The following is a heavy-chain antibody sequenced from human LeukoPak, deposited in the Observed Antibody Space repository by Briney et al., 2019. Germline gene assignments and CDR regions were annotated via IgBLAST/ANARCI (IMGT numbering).Heavy chain of an antibody. J-gene: IGHJ4*02. D-gene: IGHD6-19*01. Sequence: GGSLRLSCTASGFTFGDYAMSWFRQAPGKGRGWVGFIRSKAYGGTTEYAESVKGRFTISRDDSKSIAYLQMNSLKTEDTAVYYCTRDQSSGWYWVSDYWGQGTLVTVSS. V-gene: IGHV3-49*03. CDR3: TRDQSSGWYWVSDY. CDR2: IRSKAYGGTT. CDR1: GFTFGDYA.